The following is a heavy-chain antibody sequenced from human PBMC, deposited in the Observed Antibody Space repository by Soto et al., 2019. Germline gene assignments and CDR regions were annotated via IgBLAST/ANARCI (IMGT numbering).Heavy chain of an antibody. CDR2: ITPNVSTT. CDR3: ASAENYYGMDV. V-gene: IGHV1-69*13. CDR1: GVTLSINV. J-gene: IGHJ6*02. Sequence: AAVKVSCKASGVTLSINVISWVRQAPGQGLEWMGGITPNVSTTNYAQKSQGRVTTTADELTNTAYVKLCRLSTEDTAGYYCASAENYYGMDVWGQGTTVTVSS.